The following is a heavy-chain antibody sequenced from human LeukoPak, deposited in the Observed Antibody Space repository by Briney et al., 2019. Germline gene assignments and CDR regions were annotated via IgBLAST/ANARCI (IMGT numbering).Heavy chain of an antibody. CDR2: IKQDGSEK. Sequence: GGSLRLSCAASGFTFSSYAMTWVRQAPGKGLEWVANIKQDGSEKYYVDSVKGRFTISRDNAKNSLYLQMNSLRAEDTAVYYCARVTTATRNYYYYMDVWGKGTTVTVSS. V-gene: IGHV3-7*01. D-gene: IGHD1-1*01. J-gene: IGHJ6*03. CDR1: GFTFSSYA. CDR3: ARVTTATRNYYYYMDV.